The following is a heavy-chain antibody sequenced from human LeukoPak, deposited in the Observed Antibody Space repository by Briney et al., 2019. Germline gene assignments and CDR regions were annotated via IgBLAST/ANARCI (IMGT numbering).Heavy chain of an antibody. Sequence: PGGSLRLSCAASGFTFDDYAMHWVRQAPGKGLEWVSGISWNRGTTGYGDSVKGRFTISRDNAKNSLYLQMNSLRVEDTAVYYCARCTTGRTFGSLREIKRSREIDYWGQGTLVTVSS. CDR2: ISWNRGTT. V-gene: IGHV3-9*01. D-gene: IGHD1-1*01. CDR1: GFTFDDYA. CDR3: ARCTTGRTFGSLREIKRSREIDY. J-gene: IGHJ4*02.